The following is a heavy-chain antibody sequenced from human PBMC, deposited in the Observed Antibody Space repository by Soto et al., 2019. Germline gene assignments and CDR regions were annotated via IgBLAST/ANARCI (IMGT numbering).Heavy chain of an antibody. Sequence: QVQLQESGPGLVKPSQTLSLTCTLSGASITSSGYYWSWIRLHPGEGLEGIGYIYYRGTTYYNPSLKSPVPISTDTSKKEFSLTLTSVTAADTAVYYCARATESHYFDYWGRGILVTVTS. CDR3: ARATESHYFDY. V-gene: IGHV4-31*01. CDR2: IYYRGTT. J-gene: IGHJ4*02. CDR1: GASITSSGYY.